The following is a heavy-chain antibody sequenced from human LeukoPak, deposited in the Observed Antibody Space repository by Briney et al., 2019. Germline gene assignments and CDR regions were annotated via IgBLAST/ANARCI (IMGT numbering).Heavy chain of an antibody. J-gene: IGHJ4*02. CDR3: ARAPRNSSTMLDY. Sequence: ASVKVSCKASGYTFTNYLIQWVRQAPGQRLEWVALINPNDGRTTYAHKFQGRVTMTRDTSTSTVYMDLSSLTSEDTAVYYCARAPRNSSTMLDYWGQGTLVTVSS. CDR1: GYTFTNYL. D-gene: IGHD6-13*01. CDR2: INPNDGRT. V-gene: IGHV1-46*01.